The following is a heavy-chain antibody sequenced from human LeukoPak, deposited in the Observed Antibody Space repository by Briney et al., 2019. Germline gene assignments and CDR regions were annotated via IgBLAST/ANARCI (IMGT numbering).Heavy chain of an antibody. V-gene: IGHV3-23*01. CDR1: GFTFSIHA. CDR2: ISGSGDTA. Sequence: GGSLRLSCAASGFTFSIHAMSWVRQAPGKGLEWVSVISGSGDTAYYADSVKGRFTISRDNPMNTLYLQMNGLRPDDTAVYYCARSLIPGRWYFDLWGRGTLVTVSS. CDR3: ARSLIPGRWYFDL. D-gene: IGHD3-16*01. J-gene: IGHJ2*01.